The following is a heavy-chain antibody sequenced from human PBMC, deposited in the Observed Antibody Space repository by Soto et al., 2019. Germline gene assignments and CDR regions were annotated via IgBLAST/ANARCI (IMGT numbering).Heavy chain of an antibody. Sequence: ASVKVSGKGSSYTFSNYGVSWERQAPGQGLEWMGWISAYNGDTNYAQKLQGRVTMTTDTSTSTAYMELRSLRSDDTAVYYCAIWFYYDSSGYENLDYWGQGTQVTVSS. V-gene: IGHV1-18*04. CDR1: SYTFSNYG. CDR2: ISAYNGDT. J-gene: IGHJ4*02. D-gene: IGHD3-22*01. CDR3: AIWFYYDSSGYENLDY.